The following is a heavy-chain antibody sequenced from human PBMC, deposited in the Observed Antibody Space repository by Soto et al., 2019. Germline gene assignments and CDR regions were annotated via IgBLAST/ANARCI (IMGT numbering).Heavy chain of an antibody. CDR1: GGSFSSSSYH. CDR2: IYYSGSS. D-gene: IGHD4-17*01. CDR3: ARRSLGDTVTTVYAFDI. Sequence: PSETLSLTCAVSGGSFSSSSYHWGWIRQPPGKGLEWIGSIYYSGSSYYNPSLKSRVTISVDTSKNQFSLKLSSVTAADTAVYFCARRSLGDTVTTVYAFDIWGQGTMVTVSS. V-gene: IGHV4-39*01. J-gene: IGHJ3*02.